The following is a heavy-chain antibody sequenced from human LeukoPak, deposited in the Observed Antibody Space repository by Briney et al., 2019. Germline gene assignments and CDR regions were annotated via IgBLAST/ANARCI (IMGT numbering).Heavy chain of an antibody. CDR3: ARAHSWSSGYYCDY. CDR1: GYTFTSYD. J-gene: IGHJ4*02. D-gene: IGHD3-22*01. V-gene: IGHV1-18*01. Sequence: ASVKVSCKASGYTFTSYDINWVRQAPGQGLEWMGWISAYNGNTNYAQKLQGRVTTTTDTSTSTAYMELRSLRSDDTAVYYCARAHSWSSGYYCDYWGQGTLVTVSS. CDR2: ISAYNGNT.